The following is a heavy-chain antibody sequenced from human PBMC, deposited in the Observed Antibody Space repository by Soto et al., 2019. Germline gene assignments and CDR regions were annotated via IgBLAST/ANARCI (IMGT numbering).Heavy chain of an antibody. Sequence: GGSLRLSCAASGFTFSSYSMNWVRQAPGKGLEWVSSISSSSSYIYYADSVKGRFTISRDNAKNSLYLQMNSLRAEDTAVYYCARDHDRIAAAGTDRPDFDYWGQGTLVPV. CDR2: ISSSSSYI. CDR1: GFTFSSYS. D-gene: IGHD6-13*01. CDR3: ARDHDRIAAAGTDRPDFDY. V-gene: IGHV3-21*01. J-gene: IGHJ4*02.